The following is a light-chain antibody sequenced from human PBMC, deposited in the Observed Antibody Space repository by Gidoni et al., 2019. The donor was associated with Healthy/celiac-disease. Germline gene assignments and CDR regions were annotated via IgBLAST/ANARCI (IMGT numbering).Light chain of an antibody. Sequence: QSVLTQPPSASGTPGQRVTISCSGSSSNIGSKYVYWYQQLPGTAPKLLIYRNNQRPSGVPDRFSGSKSSTSASLAISGLRSEDEADYYCAAWDDSLSGPLFGGGTKLTVL. CDR3: AAWDDSLSGPL. V-gene: IGLV1-47*01. CDR2: RNN. CDR1: SSNIGSKY. J-gene: IGLJ2*01.